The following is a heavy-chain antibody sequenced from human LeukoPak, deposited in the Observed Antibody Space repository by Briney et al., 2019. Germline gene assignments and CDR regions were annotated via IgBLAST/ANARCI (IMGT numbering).Heavy chain of an antibody. CDR2: VSTYNGNT. Sequence: ASVKVSCKASGYTFTSHGISWVRQAPGQGLEWMGWVSTYNGNTNYVPKYQGRVTMTTDTSTSTAYMELRSLRSDDTAVYYCARGVLSFDPWGQGTLVTVSS. CDR1: GYTFTSHG. J-gene: IGHJ5*02. V-gene: IGHV1-18*04. CDR3: ARGVLSFDP.